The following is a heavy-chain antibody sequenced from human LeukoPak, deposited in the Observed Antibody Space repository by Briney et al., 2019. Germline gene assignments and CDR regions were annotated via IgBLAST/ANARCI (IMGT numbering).Heavy chain of an antibody. CDR1: GFSFSTYA. Sequence: PGGSLRLSCAASGFSFSTYAMRWVRQAPGKGLEWVSGMSGSGDYTYYTDSVKGRFTISRDNSKSTLYLQMNSLRAEDTAVYYCAKASVIVASPLDYWSQGTLVTVSS. V-gene: IGHV3-23*01. J-gene: IGHJ4*02. CDR2: MSGSGDYT. D-gene: IGHD5-12*01. CDR3: AKASVIVASPLDY.